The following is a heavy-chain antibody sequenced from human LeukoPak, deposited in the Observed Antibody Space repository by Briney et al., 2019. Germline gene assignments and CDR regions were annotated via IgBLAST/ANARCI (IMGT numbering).Heavy chain of an antibody. CDR1: GGSISSGSYY. CDR3: AREVGPPNYYYYMDV. D-gene: IGHD3/OR15-3a*01. J-gene: IGHJ6*03. V-gene: IGHV4-61*02. Sequence: SETLSLTCTVSGGSISSGSYYWSWIRQPAGKGLECLGRIYTSGSTNYNPSLKSRVTISVDTSKNQFSLKLSSVTAADTAVYYCAREVGPPNYYYYMDVWGKGTTVTISS. CDR2: IYTSGST.